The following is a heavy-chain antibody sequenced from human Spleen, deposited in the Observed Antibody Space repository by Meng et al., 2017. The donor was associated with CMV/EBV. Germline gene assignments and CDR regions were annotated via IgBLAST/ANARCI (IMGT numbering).Heavy chain of an antibody. J-gene: IGHJ5*02. Sequence: GESLKISCAASGFTFTASAMHWVRQAPGKGLEWVGRIRSKANNYATSYGASVKGRFTISRDDSKNTAYLQMNSLKTEDTAVYYCTTPIGAGNWLDPWGQGTLVTVSS. CDR1: GFTFTASA. V-gene: IGHV3-73*01. CDR3: TTPIGAGNWLDP. D-gene: IGHD6-13*01. CDR2: IRSKANNYAT.